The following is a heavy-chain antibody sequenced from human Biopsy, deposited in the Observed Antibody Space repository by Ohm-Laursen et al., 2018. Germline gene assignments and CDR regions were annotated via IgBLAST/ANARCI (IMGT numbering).Heavy chain of an antibody. Sequence: SDTLSLTCTVSGGSIYNFFWSWIRQPPGRGLEWIGYIYYSGSTNYNPSLKSRVTISVDRSKNHFPLELSSVTAADTAVYYCARVGVGAPSIDYFDSWGQGALVTVSS. D-gene: IGHD1-26*01. CDR1: GGSIYNFF. CDR3: ARVGVGAPSIDYFDS. CDR2: IYYSGST. V-gene: IGHV4-59*07. J-gene: IGHJ4*02.